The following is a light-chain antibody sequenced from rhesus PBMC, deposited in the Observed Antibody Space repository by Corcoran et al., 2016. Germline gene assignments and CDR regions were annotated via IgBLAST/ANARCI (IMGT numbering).Light chain of an antibody. V-gene: IGKV1-33*02. Sequence: DIQMTQSPSSLSASVGDRVTIICQASQGISSWLAWYQQKPGKAPKLLIYAASILQRGVPSRLSGSGSGTDFTLTISSLQPEDFATYYCQQHNSYPFTFGPGAKLDIK. CDR1: QGISSW. J-gene: IGKJ3*01. CDR2: AAS. CDR3: QQHNSYPFT.